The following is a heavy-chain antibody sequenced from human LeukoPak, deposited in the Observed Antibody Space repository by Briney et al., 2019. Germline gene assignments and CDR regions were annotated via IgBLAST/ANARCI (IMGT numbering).Heavy chain of an antibody. CDR2: IIPIFGTA. CDR1: GGTFSSYA. V-gene: IGHV1-69*05. CDR3: ARDLGVAVAVTGAFDI. J-gene: IGHJ3*02. Sequence: SVKVSCKASGGTFSSYAISWVRQAPGQGLEWMGGIIPIFGTANYAQKFQGRVTITTDESTSTAYMELSRLRSEDTAVYYCARDLGVAVAVTGAFDIWGRGTMVTVSS. D-gene: IGHD6-19*01.